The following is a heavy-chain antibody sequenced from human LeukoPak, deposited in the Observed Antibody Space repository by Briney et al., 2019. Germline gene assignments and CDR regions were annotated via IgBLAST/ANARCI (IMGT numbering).Heavy chain of an antibody. V-gene: IGHV3-23*01. CDR3: ARCTASCYANAFDV. CDR1: GFTFSGYS. CDR2: INGGGDAT. J-gene: IGHJ3*01. Sequence: GGSLRLSCAASGFTFSGYSMSWVRQAPGKGLEWVSAINGGGDATEYADSVKGRFAISRDNSKKTLYLQMNSLRPEDTAVYYCARCTASCYANAFDVWGQGTLLTVSS. D-gene: IGHD2-2*01.